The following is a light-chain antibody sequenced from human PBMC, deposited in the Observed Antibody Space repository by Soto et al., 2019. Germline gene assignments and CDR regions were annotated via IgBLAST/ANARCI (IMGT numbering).Light chain of an antibody. CDR1: QSVISNY. CDR2: GAS. Sequence: IVLTQSPGTLSLSQGEKATLSCRASQSVISNYLAWYQHKTGQAPRVLIYGASNRATGIPDRFSGSGSGTDLTLTISRLEPEAFAVYYCQQYGSAPRTCGKGTRVE. CDR3: QQYGSAPRT. J-gene: IGKJ1*01. V-gene: IGKV3-20*01.